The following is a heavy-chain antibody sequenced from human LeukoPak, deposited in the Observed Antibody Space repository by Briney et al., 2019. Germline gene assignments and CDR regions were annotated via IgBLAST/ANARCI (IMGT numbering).Heavy chain of an antibody. CDR3: ARRDSSGWYGLFGMDV. D-gene: IGHD6-19*01. Sequence: GGSRRLSCAASGVTFSSYWMHWVRQAPGKGLVWVSRINSDGSSTSYADSVKGRFTISRDNAKNTLYLQMNSLRAEDTAVYYCARRDSSGWYGLFGMDVWGKGTTVTVSS. J-gene: IGHJ6*04. CDR2: INSDGSST. CDR1: GVTFSSYW. V-gene: IGHV3-74*01.